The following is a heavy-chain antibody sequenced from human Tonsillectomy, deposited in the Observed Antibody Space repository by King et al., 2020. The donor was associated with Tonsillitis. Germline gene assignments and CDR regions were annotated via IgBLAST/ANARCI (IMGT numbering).Heavy chain of an antibody. CDR1: GGPFSDYY. D-gene: IGHD1-26*01. V-gene: IGHV4-34*01. J-gene: IGHJ4*02. CDR2: INHSGNT. CDR3: ARVSGSYGGGFDS. Sequence: VQLQQGGAGLLKPSDTLSLTCAVYGGPFSDYYWSWIRQPPGKGLEWIGQINHSGNTNYNPSLKSRVTMSVDTSKNQVSVRLSSVTAADTAVYYCARVSGSYGGGFDSWGQGTLVTVSS.